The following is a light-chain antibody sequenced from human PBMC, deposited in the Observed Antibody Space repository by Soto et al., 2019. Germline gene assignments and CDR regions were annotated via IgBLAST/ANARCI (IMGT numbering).Light chain of an antibody. CDR2: GAS. J-gene: IGKJ5*01. CDR1: LSVSSSY. CDR3: QHFGGTTFT. V-gene: IGKV3-20*01. Sequence: EIVLTQSPATLSLSPGEGATLSCRASLSVSSSYIGWHQQRPDPTPSLIYCGASTRATGLPDRFSGSASGTHFTLTISRLEHGDFAVYYCQHFGGTTFTFGQGTRLEIK.